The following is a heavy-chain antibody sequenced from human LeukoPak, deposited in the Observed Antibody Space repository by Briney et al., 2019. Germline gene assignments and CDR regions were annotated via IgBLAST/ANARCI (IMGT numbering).Heavy chain of an antibody. CDR3: ARVYWYYDASGSRETYEYMDV. J-gene: IGHJ6*03. Sequence: PSETLSLTCAVYGGSFSGYYWSWIRQPPGKGLEWIGEINHSGSTNYNPSLKSRVTISVDTSKNQFSLKVNSVAAADSAVYYCARVYWYYDASGSRETYEYMDVWGKGTTVTVSS. D-gene: IGHD3-10*01. CDR2: INHSGST. CDR1: GGSFSGYY. V-gene: IGHV4-34*01.